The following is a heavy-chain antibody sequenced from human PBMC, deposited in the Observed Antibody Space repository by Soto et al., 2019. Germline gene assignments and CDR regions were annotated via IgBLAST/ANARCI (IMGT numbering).Heavy chain of an antibody. CDR2: IYLGGSI. J-gene: IGHJ2*01. Sequence: KGLEWIGYIYLGGSINYNPSFKSRVIISVDTSKNQFSVRLSSVTAADTAVYYQAEAGIRDKRSVSAFLMIRSSDL. CDR3: AEAGIRDKRSVSAFLMIRSSDL. V-gene: IGHV4-59*01. D-gene: IGHD6-13*01.